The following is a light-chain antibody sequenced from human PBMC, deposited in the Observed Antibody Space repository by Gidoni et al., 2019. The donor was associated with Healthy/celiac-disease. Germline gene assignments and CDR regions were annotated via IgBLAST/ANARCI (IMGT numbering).Light chain of an antibody. J-gene: IGLJ1*01. V-gene: IGLV2-14*01. CDR3: SSYTSSSTPYV. CDR1: SSDVGGYNY. Sequence: QSALTPPASVSGSPGQSITISCTGTSSDVGGYNYVSWYQQHPGKAHNLMIYEVSNRPSGVSNRFSGSKSGNTASLTISGLQAEDEADYYCSSYTSSSTPYVFGTGTKVTVL. CDR2: EVS.